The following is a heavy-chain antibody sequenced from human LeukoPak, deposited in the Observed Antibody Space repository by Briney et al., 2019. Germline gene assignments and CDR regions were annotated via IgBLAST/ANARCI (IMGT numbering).Heavy chain of an antibody. Sequence: GGSLRLSCAASGFTFSSYSMNWVRQAPGKGLEGVSSISSSSSYIYYADSVKGRFTISRDNAKNSLYLQMNSLRAEDTAVYYCAREGIQLWSLYYFDYWGQGTLVTVSS. D-gene: IGHD5-18*01. V-gene: IGHV3-21*01. J-gene: IGHJ4*02. CDR2: ISSSSSYI. CDR1: GFTFSSYS. CDR3: AREGIQLWSLYYFDY.